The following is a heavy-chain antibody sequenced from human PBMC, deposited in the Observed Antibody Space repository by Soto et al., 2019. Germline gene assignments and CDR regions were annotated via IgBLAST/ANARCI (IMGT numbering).Heavy chain of an antibody. CDR2: ISDYGRV. V-gene: IGHV3-74*01. CDR3: ARGGVEPFDY. J-gene: IGHJ4*02. CDR1: GFTFRNYL. Sequence: LXLSCATSGFTFRNYLMHWVRQAPGKGLVWVSRISDYGRVNYADSVEGRFTISRDDAKSELYLRMSSLRLEDTAVYYCARGGVEPFDYWGQGTLVTVS. D-gene: IGHD3-3*01.